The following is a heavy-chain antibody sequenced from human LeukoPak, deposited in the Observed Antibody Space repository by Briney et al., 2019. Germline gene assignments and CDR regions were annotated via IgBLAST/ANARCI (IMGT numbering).Heavy chain of an antibody. CDR3: ARNMGYSGYNCDY. CDR1: GFTFSDYW. CDR2: IKQDGSEK. J-gene: IGHJ4*02. V-gene: IGHV3-7*01. D-gene: IGHD5-12*01. Sequence: GGSLRLSCAASGFTFSDYWMNWVRQAPGKELEWVSNIKQDGSEKYYVDSVKGRFTISRDSAKNSLYLQMNSLRAEDTAVYYCARNMGYSGYNCDYWGQGTLVTVSS.